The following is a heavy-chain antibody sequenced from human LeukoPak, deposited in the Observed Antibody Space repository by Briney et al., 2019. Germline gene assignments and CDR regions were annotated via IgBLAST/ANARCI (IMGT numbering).Heavy chain of an antibody. Sequence: ASVKVSCKASGYTFTGYYMHWVRQAPGQGLEWMGWINPNSGGTNYAQKFQGRVTMTRDTSISTAYMELSRLRSDDTAVYYCARGKEGRVVPAATQSLMAWFDPWGQGTLVTVSS. CDR3: ARGKEGRVVPAATQSLMAWFDP. J-gene: IGHJ5*02. V-gene: IGHV1-2*02. CDR2: INPNSGGT. D-gene: IGHD2-2*01. CDR1: GYTFTGYY.